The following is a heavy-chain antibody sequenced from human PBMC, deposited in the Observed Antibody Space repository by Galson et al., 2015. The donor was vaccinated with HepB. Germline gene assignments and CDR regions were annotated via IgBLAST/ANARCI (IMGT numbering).Heavy chain of an antibody. J-gene: IGHJ4*02. CDR1: GYTFTGYY. Sequence: SVKVSCKASGYTFTGYYMHWVRQAPGQGLEWMGWINPNSGGTNYAQKFQGRVTMTRDTSISTAYMELSRLRSDDTAVYYCARDFLVGRYCSSTSCYALVYWGQGTLVTVSS. V-gene: IGHV1-2*02. D-gene: IGHD2-2*01. CDR2: INPNSGGT. CDR3: ARDFLVGRYCSSTSCYALVY.